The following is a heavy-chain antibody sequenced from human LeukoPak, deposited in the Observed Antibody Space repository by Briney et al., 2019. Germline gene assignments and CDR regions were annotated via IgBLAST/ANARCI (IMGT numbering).Heavy chain of an antibody. J-gene: IGHJ4*02. V-gene: IGHV4-4*07. Sequence: SETLSLTCTVSGGSISSYYWSWIRQPAGKGLEWIGRIYTSGSTNYNPSLKSRVTMSVDMSKNQFSLKLSSVTAADTAVYYCARVTYDSSSSYFDYWGQGTLVTVSS. CDR1: GGSISSYY. CDR3: ARVTYDSSSSYFDY. CDR2: IYTSGST. D-gene: IGHD6-6*01.